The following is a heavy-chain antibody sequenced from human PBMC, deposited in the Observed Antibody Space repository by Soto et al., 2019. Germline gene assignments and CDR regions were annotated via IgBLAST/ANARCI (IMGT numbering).Heavy chain of an antibody. CDR3: AGLIANYDILTGYKTFDY. V-gene: IGHV5-51*01. J-gene: IGHJ4*02. CDR1: GYSFTSYW. Sequence: GESLKISCKGSGYSFTSYWIGWVRQMPGKGLEWMGIIYPGDSDTRYSPSFQGQVTISADKSISTAYLQWSSLKASDTAMYYCAGLIANYDILTGYKTFDYWGQGTLVTVSS. D-gene: IGHD3-9*01. CDR2: IYPGDSDT.